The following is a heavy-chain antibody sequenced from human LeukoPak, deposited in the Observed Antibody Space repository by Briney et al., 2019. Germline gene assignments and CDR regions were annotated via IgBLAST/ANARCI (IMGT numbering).Heavy chain of an antibody. CDR3: ARDLKGIHYGMDV. CDR1: GFTFSSYS. CDR2: ISSSSSYI. J-gene: IGHJ6*02. Sequence: GGSLRLSCAASGFTFSSYSMNWVRQAPGKGLEWVSSISSSSSYIYYADSVKGRFTISRDNAKNSLYLQMNSLRAEDTAVYYCARDLKGIHYGMDVWGQGTTVTASS. V-gene: IGHV3-21*04.